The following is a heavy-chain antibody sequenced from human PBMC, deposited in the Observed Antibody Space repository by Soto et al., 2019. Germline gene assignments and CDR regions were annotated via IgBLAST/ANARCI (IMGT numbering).Heavy chain of an antibody. J-gene: IGHJ4*02. CDR2: SYYSGTT. D-gene: IGHD6-13*01. CDR3: ASYRSSGSWSKFDY. CDR1: GGFIDFYY. V-gene: IGHV4-59*12. Sequence: SETLSLTCTVSGGFIDFYYWSWIRQAPGKGLEWIGCSYYSGTTTYNPSFKSRVTLWVDTSKNQFSLRLASVTAADTAVYYCASYRSSGSWSKFDYWGQGTLGTVCS.